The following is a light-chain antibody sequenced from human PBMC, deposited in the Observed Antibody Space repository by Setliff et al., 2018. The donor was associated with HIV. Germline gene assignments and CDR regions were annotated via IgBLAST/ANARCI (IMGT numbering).Light chain of an antibody. Sequence: DIVMTQSPDSLTVSLGERATINCKSSQNVLYSSNNKNYIAWYQQKPGQPPKLLIYWASTRESGVPDRFSGSGSGTDFTLTISSLQAEDVAVYYCQKYYRTPRTFGQGTKVDIK. CDR1: QNVLYSSNNKNY. CDR3: QKYYRTPRT. J-gene: IGKJ1*01. CDR2: WAS. V-gene: IGKV4-1*01.